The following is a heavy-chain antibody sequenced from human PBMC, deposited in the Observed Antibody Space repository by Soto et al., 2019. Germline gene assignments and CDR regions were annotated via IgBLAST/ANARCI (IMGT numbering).Heavy chain of an antibody. J-gene: IGHJ5*02. V-gene: IGHV3-48*03. CDR2: ISSSGTTI. CDR1: GFTFSTYE. CDR3: ARETYDSGWYNWFDP. D-gene: IGHD6-19*01. Sequence: GGSLRLSCAASGFTFSTYEMNWVRQAPGKGLEWISYISSSGTTIYYADSVKGRFSISRDNAENSLYLQMNSLRAEDTAVYYCARETYDSGWYNWFDPWGQGTLVTVSS.